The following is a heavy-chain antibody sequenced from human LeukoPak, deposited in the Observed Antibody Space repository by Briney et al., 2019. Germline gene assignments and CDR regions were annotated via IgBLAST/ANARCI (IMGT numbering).Heavy chain of an antibody. CDR1: GFTFSSYG. D-gene: IGHD2-2*01. Sequence: GGSLRLSCAASGFTFSSYGMHWVRQAPGKGLEWVAFIRYDGSNKYYADSVKGRFTISRDNSKNTLYLQMNSLRAEDTAVYYCAKLSLIVVVPAAPQFDLWGRGTLVTVSS. J-gene: IGHJ2*01. CDR3: AKLSLIVVVPAAPQFDL. CDR2: IRYDGSNK. V-gene: IGHV3-30*02.